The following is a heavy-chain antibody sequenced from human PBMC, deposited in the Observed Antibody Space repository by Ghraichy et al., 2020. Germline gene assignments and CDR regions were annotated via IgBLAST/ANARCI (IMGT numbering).Heavy chain of an antibody. Sequence: GGSLRLSCAVSEFTFDGYTMTWVRQAPGKGLEWVSTLGADGRSTFYADSVTGRFTISRDKSKRTMYLQMNSLRADDTTVYYCAKEGGRLGEGAFDVWGQGTKVTVSS. D-gene: IGHD3-10*01. CDR2: LGADGRST. J-gene: IGHJ3*01. CDR3: AKEGGRLGEGAFDV. CDR1: EFTFDGYT. V-gene: IGHV3-23*01.